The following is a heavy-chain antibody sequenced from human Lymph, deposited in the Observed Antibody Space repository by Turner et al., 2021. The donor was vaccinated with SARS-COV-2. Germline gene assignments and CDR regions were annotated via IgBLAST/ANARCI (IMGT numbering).Heavy chain of an antibody. D-gene: IGHD3-9*01. V-gene: IGHV1-8*01. J-gene: IGHJ5*02. CDR1: GYTFTSYD. CDR3: ASGAQLTVWFDP. Sequence: VQPVQSGAEVKKPGASVKVACPASGYTFTSYDINWVRQATGQGLEWVGWMNPNSGNTGNAQKSQGRVTMTRNTSISTAKMELSSLKSEDTAVCYCASGAQLTVWFDPWGQGTLVTVSS. CDR2: MNPNSGNT.